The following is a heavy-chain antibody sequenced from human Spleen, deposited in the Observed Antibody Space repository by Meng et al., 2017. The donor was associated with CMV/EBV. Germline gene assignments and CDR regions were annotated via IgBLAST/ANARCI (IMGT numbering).Heavy chain of an antibody. V-gene: IGHV3-23*01. Sequence: GDSLRISCAASGFTFSSYAMSWVRQAPGKGLEWVSSISGSGGSTYYADSVKGRCTISRENSKNTLYLQLNSLRAEDTAVYYCAKVIWATVTSVDYWGQGILVTVSS. CDR3: AKVIWATVTSVDY. CDR1: GFTFSSYA. J-gene: IGHJ4*02. D-gene: IGHD4-11*01. CDR2: ISGSGGST.